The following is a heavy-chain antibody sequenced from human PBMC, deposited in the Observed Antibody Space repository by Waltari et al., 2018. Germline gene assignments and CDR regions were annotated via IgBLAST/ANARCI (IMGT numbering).Heavy chain of an antibody. CDR2: ILYDGSNK. J-gene: IGHJ4*02. CDR3: AGYIVRYGDYPPV. D-gene: IGHD4-17*01. V-gene: IGHV3-30*02. Sequence: QVQLVESGGGVVQPGGSLRLSCAASGFTFSSYGMHWVRQAPGKGLEWVAFILYDGSNKYYADSVKGRFTISRDNSKNTLYLQMNSLRAEDTAVYYCAGYIVRYGDYPPVWGQGTLVTVSS. CDR1: GFTFSSYG.